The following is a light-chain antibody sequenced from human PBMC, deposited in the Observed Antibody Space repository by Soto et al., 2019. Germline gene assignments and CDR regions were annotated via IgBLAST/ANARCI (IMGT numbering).Light chain of an antibody. CDR2: DAA. CDR3: QQSVNFPRT. Sequence: DIQMTQSPSSLSASVGETITITCRASQSISSSLNWFQHSPGQPPKLLLFDAANLHAGVPPRFSGSGSGTSFSLTLRSLQPEDFATYYCQQSVNFPRTFGPGTRV. J-gene: IGKJ1*01. CDR1: QSISSS. V-gene: IGKV1-39*01.